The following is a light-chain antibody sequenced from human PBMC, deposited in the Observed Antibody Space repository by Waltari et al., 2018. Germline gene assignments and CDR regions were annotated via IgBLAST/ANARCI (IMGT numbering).Light chain of an antibody. CDR1: EDINKY. Sequence: DIQMTQSPSSLSASVGDTVTITCQASEDINKYLNWYQQKPGKAPKLLIYDASNLGTGVPSRFSGSGSGTAFTFSISSLQPEDIVTYYCLQYDDLSITFGQGTRLEIK. J-gene: IGKJ5*01. V-gene: IGKV1-33*01. CDR3: LQYDDLSIT. CDR2: DAS.